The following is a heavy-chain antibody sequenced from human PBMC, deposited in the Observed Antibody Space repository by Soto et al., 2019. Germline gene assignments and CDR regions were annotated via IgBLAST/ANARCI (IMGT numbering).Heavy chain of an antibody. Sequence: QVQLVESGGGLVKPGGSLRLSCGASGFTLSDFYMGWIRQAPGTGLEWVSHISSSGSTVYYTDSVKGRFTISRDNARNLLYLQMNSLRAEDTAVYYCARAGCTGRSCPSRWARPWGQGTLVAVSS. J-gene: IGHJ5*02. CDR1: GFTLSDFY. V-gene: IGHV3-11*01. CDR2: ISSSGSTV. D-gene: IGHD2-15*01. CDR3: ARAGCTGRSCPSRWARP.